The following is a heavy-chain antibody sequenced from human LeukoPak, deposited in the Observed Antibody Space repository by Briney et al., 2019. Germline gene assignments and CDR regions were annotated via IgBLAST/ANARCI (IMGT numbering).Heavy chain of an antibody. CDR2: IHSGGGT. V-gene: IGHV3-53*04. CDR3: ARGPGGFEED. Sequence: PGGSLRLSCAASGFTVSTNYMNWVRQAPGKGLEWVSVIHSGGGTFYADSVKGRFTTSRHSSNNTLDLQMNSLRAEDTAVYYCARGPGGFEEDWGQGTLVTVSS. CDR1: GFTVSTNY. J-gene: IGHJ4*02. D-gene: IGHD3-16*01.